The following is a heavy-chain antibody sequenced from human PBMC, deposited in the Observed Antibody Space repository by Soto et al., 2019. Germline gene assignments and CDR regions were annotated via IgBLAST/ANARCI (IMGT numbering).Heavy chain of an antibody. Sequence: SETLSLTCAVSGGSISSGGYSWSWIRQPPGKGLEWIGYIYHSGSTYYNPSLKSRVTISVDRSKNQFSLKLSSVTAADTAVYYCARGSYYYDSSGYYHYWGQGPLVTVSS. D-gene: IGHD3-22*01. J-gene: IGHJ4*02. V-gene: IGHV4-30-2*01. CDR1: GGSISSGGYS. CDR2: IYHSGST. CDR3: ARGSYYYDSSGYYHY.